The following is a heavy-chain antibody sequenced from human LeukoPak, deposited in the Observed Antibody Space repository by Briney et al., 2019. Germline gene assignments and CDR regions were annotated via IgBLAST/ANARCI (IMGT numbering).Heavy chain of an antibody. D-gene: IGHD3-9*01. V-gene: IGHV3-21*01. CDR2: ISSSSSYI. CDR3: ARDSDATLGILTGYFNAYFDY. J-gene: IGHJ4*02. CDR1: GFTFSSYS. Sequence: TGGSLRLPCAASGFTFSSYSMNWVRQAPGKGLEWVSSISSSSSYIYYADSVKGRFTISRDNAKNSLYLQMNSLRAEDTAVYYCARDSDATLGILTGYFNAYFDYWGQGTLVTVSS.